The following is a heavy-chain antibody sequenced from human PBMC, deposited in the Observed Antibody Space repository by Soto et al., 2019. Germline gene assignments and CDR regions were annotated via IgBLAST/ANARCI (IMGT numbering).Heavy chain of an antibody. J-gene: IGHJ4*02. CDR1: GGSISSGSYS. CDR3: AREGGYGFDY. D-gene: IGHD5-18*01. V-gene: IGHV4-30-2*01. CDR2: IYHSGST. Sequence: QLQLQESGSGLVKPSQTLSLTCAVSGGSISSGSYSWSWIRQPPGKGLEWIGYIYHSGSTYYSPSLKSRVTISVDRSKNQFSVKLSSVTAADTAVYYCAREGGYGFDYWGQGTLVTVSS.